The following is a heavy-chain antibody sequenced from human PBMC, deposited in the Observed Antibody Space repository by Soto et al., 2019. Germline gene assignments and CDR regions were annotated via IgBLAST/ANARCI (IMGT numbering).Heavy chain of an antibody. V-gene: IGHV3-23*01. Sequence: PGGSLRLSCAASGFTFSSYAMSWVRQAPRKGLEWVSAISGSGGSTYYADSVKGRFTISRDNSKNTLYLQMNSLRAEDTAVYYCAKIYNYGDSKYYFDYWGQGTLVTVSS. J-gene: IGHJ4*02. CDR2: ISGSGGST. CDR1: GFTFSSYA. CDR3: AKIYNYGDSKYYFDY. D-gene: IGHD4-17*01.